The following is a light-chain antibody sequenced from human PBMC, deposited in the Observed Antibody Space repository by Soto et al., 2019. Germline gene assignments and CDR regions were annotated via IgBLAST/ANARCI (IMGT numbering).Light chain of an antibody. J-gene: IGKJ1*01. Sequence: EIVLTQSPGTLSLSPGERATLSCRASQSVSNNYLAWYQQKPGQAPRLLIYGASNRATGIPDRFSGSGSGTDFTLTISRLKPEDVAVYYCQQYGSSGTFGQGTKVDIK. CDR1: QSVSNNY. CDR3: QQYGSSGT. CDR2: GAS. V-gene: IGKV3-20*01.